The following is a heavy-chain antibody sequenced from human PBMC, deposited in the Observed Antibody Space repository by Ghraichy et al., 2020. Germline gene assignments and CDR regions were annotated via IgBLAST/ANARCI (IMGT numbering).Heavy chain of an antibody. V-gene: IGHV3-21*01. CDR2: ISSSSSYI. Sequence: GGALRLSCAASGFTFSSYSMNWVRQAPGKGLEWVSSISSSSSYIYYADSVKGRFTISRDNAKNSLYLQMNSLRAEDTAVYYCARDSGYSSSWYDYWGQGTLVTVSS. CDR1: GFTFSSYS. CDR3: ARDSGYSSSWYDY. J-gene: IGHJ4*02. D-gene: IGHD6-13*01.